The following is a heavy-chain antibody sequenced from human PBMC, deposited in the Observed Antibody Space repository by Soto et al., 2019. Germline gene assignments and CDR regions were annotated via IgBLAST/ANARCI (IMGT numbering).Heavy chain of an antibody. V-gene: IGHV4-34*01. CDR1: GGSFSGYY. Sequence: PSETLSLTCAVYGGSFSGYYWSWIRQPPGKGLEWIGEINHSGSTNYNPSLKSRVTISVDTSKNQFSLKLSSVTAADTAVYYCARGKDYDMDVWGQGTTVTVSS. CDR2: INHSGST. J-gene: IGHJ6*02. CDR3: ARGKDYDMDV.